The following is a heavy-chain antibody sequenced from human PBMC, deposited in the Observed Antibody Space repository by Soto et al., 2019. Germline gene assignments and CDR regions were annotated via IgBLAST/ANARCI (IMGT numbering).Heavy chain of an antibody. V-gene: IGHV4-39*01. CDR1: GGSISSSSYY. CDR2: IYYRGST. J-gene: IGHJ4*02. D-gene: IGHD3-3*01. CDR3: ARHNADFWSVKWYYFDY. Sequence: QLQLQESGPGLVKPSETLSLTCTVSGGSISSSSYYWGWIRQPPGQGLAWIGRIYYRGSTCYNPSLKSRVTIPVDTSTNQFSLKLSAVAAADTAGYYCARHNADFWSVKWYYFDYWRQGTLVTVSS.